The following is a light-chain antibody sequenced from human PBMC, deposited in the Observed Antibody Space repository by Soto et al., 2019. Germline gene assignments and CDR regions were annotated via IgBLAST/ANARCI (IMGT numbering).Light chain of an antibody. CDR3: QQYGSSPRT. CDR2: GAS. CDR1: QSVSSK. V-gene: IGKV3-20*01. Sequence: EIGMTQSPATLSWSPGERATLSFMASQSVSSKLAWYQQKPGQAPRLLIYGASTRATGIPARFSGSGSGTDFTLTISRLEPEDFAVYYCQQYGSSPRTFGQGTKVDI. J-gene: IGKJ1*01.